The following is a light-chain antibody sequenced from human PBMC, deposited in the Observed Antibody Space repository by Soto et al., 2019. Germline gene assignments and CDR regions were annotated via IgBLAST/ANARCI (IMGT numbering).Light chain of an antibody. CDR2: ATS. CDR3: QQRET. Sequence: DIQMTQSPSSLSATVGDRVTITCRASQTIGKYLNWYQQQPGKVPNLLIFATSTLQSGVPSRFSGSGSGTDFTLTISSLQPEDFATYYCQQRETFGPGTKVDIK. CDR1: QTIGKY. J-gene: IGKJ3*01. V-gene: IGKV1-39*01.